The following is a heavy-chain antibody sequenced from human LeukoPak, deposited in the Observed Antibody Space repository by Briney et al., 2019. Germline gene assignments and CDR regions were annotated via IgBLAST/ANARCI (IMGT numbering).Heavy chain of an antibody. J-gene: IGHJ6*03. D-gene: IGHD5-12*01. CDR1: GFTFDDYA. CDR3: ARDSFRVATITFYYYYYMDV. CDR2: ISWDGDNI. V-gene: IGHV3-43D*03. Sequence: GGSLRLSCAASGFTFDDYAMHWVRQAPGKGLEWVSLISWDGDNIYYADSVKGRFTISRDNSKNSLYLQMNSLRAEDTAVYYCARDSFRVATITFYYYYYMDVWGKGTTVTVSS.